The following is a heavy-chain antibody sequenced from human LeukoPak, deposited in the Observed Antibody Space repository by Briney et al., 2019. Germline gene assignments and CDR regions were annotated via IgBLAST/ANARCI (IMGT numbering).Heavy chain of an antibody. V-gene: IGHV1-46*01. CDR1: GYTFTSYY. CDR2: INPSAGST. CDR3: ARDMDHVVATSPFDY. J-gene: IGHJ4*02. Sequence: ASVKVSCQASGYTFTSYYMHWVRQAPGQGLDWMGIINPSAGSTSYAQKFQGRVTMTRDTSTSTVYMELSSLRSEDTAVYYCARDMDHVVATSPFDYWGQGTLVTVSS. D-gene: IGHD5-12*01.